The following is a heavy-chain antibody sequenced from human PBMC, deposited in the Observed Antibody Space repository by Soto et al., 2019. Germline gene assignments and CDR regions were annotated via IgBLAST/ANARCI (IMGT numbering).Heavy chain of an antibody. J-gene: IGHJ5*02. Sequence: EVQLVESGGGLIQPGGSLRLSCAASGFTVSSNYMSWVRQAPGKGLEWVSVIYSGGSTYYADSVKGRFTISRDNSKNTLYLQMNSLRAEDTAVYYCARVKWELLGRWFDPWGQGTLVTVSS. D-gene: IGHD1-26*01. CDR2: IYSGGST. V-gene: IGHV3-53*01. CDR1: GFTVSSNY. CDR3: ARVKWELLGRWFDP.